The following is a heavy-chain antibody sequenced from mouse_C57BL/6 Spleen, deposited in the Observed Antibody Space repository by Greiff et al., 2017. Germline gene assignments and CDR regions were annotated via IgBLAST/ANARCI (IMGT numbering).Heavy chain of an antibody. D-gene: IGHD2-3*01. J-gene: IGHJ4*01. CDR2: ISSGGSYT. V-gene: IGHV5-6*01. CDR3: ARHEGGYYDDYAMDD. CDR1: GFTFSSYG. Sequence: EVNLVESGGDLVKPGGSLKLSCAASGFTFSSYGMSCVRQTPDKRLEWVATISSGGSYTYYPDSVKGRFTISRDNAKNTLYLQMSSLKSEDTAMYYCARHEGGYYDDYAMDDWGQGTSVTVS.